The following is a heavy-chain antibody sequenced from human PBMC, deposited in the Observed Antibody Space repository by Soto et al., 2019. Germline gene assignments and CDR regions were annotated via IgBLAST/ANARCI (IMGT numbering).Heavy chain of an antibody. D-gene: IGHD6-6*01. J-gene: IGHJ6*02. CDR1: GGTFSSYA. CDR3: ARESSSPNYYYYGMDV. Sequence: SVKVSCKASGGTFSSYAVSWVRQAPGQELEWMGVIIPLLNTPKYVQKFQGRVTITADASATTAYMELSSLRSEDTAVYYCARESSSPNYYYYGMDVWGQGTTVTVSS. V-gene: IGHV1-69*13. CDR2: IIPLLNTP.